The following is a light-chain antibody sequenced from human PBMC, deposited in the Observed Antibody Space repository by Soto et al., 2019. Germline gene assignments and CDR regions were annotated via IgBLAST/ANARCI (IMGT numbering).Light chain of an antibody. CDR1: QNIDNK. Sequence: EIVLTQSPATLSVSPGERATLSCRASQNIDNKLVWYQQKPGQAPSLLLSNAVTRAPGIPARFSGSGFGSEFTPTISSLQPEDFPIYYCQQYKSWWPITFGQGTRLEI. V-gene: IGKV3-15*01. CDR3: QQYKSWWPIT. J-gene: IGKJ5*01. CDR2: NAV.